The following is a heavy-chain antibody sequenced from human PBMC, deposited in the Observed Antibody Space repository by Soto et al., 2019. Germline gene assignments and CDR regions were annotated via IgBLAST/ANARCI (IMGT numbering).Heavy chain of an antibody. CDR3: ARMATSGTLNWFDP. CDR1: GYAFSNND. Sequence: QVQLVQSGAEVKEPGASVKVSCQASGYAFSNNDNSWVRQSTGQGLEWMGWMNPNSGNGGYAQKFQGRVTMTRDTSTSTAYMELRSLASDDTAIYYCARMATSGTLNWFDPWGQGTLVTVS. CDR2: MNPNSGNG. J-gene: IGHJ5*02. V-gene: IGHV1-8*01.